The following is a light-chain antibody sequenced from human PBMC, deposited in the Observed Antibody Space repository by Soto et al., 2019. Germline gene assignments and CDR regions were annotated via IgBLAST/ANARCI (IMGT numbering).Light chain of an antibody. J-gene: IGKJ1*01. CDR1: QSVSSY. CDR3: QQRSNWPPWT. CDR2: DAS. V-gene: IGKV3-11*01. Sequence: EIVLTQSPATLSLSPGERATLSCRASQSVSSYLAWYQQKPGPAPRLLIYDASNRATGIPARFSGSGSGTDFTLTISSLVPEDFAVYYCQQRSNWPPWTFGQGTKVEIK.